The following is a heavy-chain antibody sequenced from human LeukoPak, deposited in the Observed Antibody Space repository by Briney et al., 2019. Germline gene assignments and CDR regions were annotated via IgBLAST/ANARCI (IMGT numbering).Heavy chain of an antibody. CDR2: ITHSGRTI. D-gene: IGHD5-24*01. J-gene: IGHJ4*02. CDR3: ARVVGRWEFDY. V-gene: IGHV3-11*01. Sequence: GGSLRLSCAASRFTFSDYYMSWMRPAPGKGLEWVSSITHSGRTIYYAASVKGRFTISRDNAKNSLYLQMNSLRDEDTAVYYCARVVGRWEFDYWGQGTLVTVSS. CDR1: RFTFSDYY.